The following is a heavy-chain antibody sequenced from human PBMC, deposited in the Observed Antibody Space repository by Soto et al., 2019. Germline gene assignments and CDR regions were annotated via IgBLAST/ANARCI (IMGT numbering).Heavy chain of an antibody. V-gene: IGHV4-59*02. CDR2: IYHTGST. Sequence: SETLSLTCSVSGASVSAYYWSWVRQPPGKGLEWIGYIYHTGSTFYNDSLKSRVTMSMDTSKNQLSLTLNSVTAADTAVYYCARDRGPSSGYYPYWFDPWGQGTLVTVSS. D-gene: IGHD3-22*01. CDR3: ARDRGPSSGYYPYWFDP. CDR1: GASVSAYY. J-gene: IGHJ5*02.